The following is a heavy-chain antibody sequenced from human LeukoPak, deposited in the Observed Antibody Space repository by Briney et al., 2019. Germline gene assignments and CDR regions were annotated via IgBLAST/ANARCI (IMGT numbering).Heavy chain of an antibody. V-gene: IGHV3-15*01. D-gene: IGHD4/OR15-4a*01. CDR2: IKSKTDGGTT. CDR3: TASMTMESY. Sequence: GPPRRPSAASGFTTINGWMSRFLQAPGKELQGVGHIKSKTDGGTTDYAAPVKGRFTISIDDSKNTLYMQMNSLKTEETAVYYCTASMTMESYWGQGTLVTVSS. J-gene: IGHJ4*02. CDR1: GFTTINGW.